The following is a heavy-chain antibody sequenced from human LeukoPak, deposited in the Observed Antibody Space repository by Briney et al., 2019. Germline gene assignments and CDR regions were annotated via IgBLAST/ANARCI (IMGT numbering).Heavy chain of an antibody. J-gene: IGHJ4*02. CDR2: ISSSSSYI. V-gene: IGHV3-21*04. Sequence: GGSLRLSCAASGFTFSSYSMNWVRQAPGKGLDWVSSISSSSSYIYYADSVKGRFTISRDNSKNTLYLQMNSLRAEDTAVYYCAKVLSLRSHFFDYWGQGTLVTVSS. CDR3: AKVLSLRSHFFDY. CDR1: GFTFSSYS. D-gene: IGHD4-17*01.